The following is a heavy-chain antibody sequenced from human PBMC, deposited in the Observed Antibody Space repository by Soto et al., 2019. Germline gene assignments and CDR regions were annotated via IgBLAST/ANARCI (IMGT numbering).Heavy chain of an antibody. CDR3: ARGRVVPAAIVVVVAATLGFDY. CDR1: GESFSGYY. J-gene: IGHJ4*02. V-gene: IGHV4-34*01. D-gene: IGHD2-15*01. CDR2: INHSGST. Sequence: SETLSLTCAVYGESFSGYYWSWLRQPPGKGLEWIGEINHSGSTNYNPSLKSRVTISVDTSKNQFSLKLSSVTAADTAVYYCARGRVVPAAIVVVVAATLGFDYWGQGTLVTVSS.